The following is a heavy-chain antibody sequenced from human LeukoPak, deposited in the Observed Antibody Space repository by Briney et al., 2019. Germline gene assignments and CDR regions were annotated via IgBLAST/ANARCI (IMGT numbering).Heavy chain of an antibody. CDR1: GFTFGDYA. V-gene: IGHV3-49*04. CDR2: IRSKAYGVTT. J-gene: IGHJ4*02. D-gene: IGHD1-26*01. CDR3: TGQWELLEIDY. Sequence: GGSLRLXCTASGFTFGDYAMSWVRQAPGKGLEWVGFIRSKAYGVTTEYAASVKGRFTISRDDSKSIAYLQMNSLKTEDTAVYYCTGQWELLEIDYWGQGTLVTVSS.